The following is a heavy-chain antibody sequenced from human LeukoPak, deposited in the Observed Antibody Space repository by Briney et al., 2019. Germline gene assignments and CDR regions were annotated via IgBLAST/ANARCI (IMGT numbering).Heavy chain of an antibody. V-gene: IGHV4-34*01. D-gene: IGHD3-10*01. CDR1: GGSFSGYY. CDR2: INHSGST. J-gene: IGHJ6*02. CDR3: ARKNFLIWFGELFPFGYGMDV. Sequence: SETLSLTCAVYGGSFSGYYWSWIRQPPGKGLEWIGEINHSGSTNYNPSLKSRVTISVDTSKNQFSLKPSSVTAADTAVYYCARKNFLIWFGELFPFGYGMDVWGQGTAVTVSS.